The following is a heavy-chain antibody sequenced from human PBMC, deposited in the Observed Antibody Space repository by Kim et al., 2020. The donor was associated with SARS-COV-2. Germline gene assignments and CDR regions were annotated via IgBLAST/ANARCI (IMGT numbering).Heavy chain of an antibody. D-gene: IGHD2-15*01. V-gene: IGHV4-39*01. CDR1: GGSISSSSYY. J-gene: IGHJ4*02. CDR2: IYYSGST. CDR3: ARLRGYCSGGSCYSLFDY. Sequence: SETLSLTCTVSGGSISSSSYYWGWIRQPPGKGLEWIGSIYYSGSTYYNPSLKSRVTISVDTSKNQFSLKLSSVTAADTAVYYCARLRGYCSGGSCYSLFDYWGQGTLVTVSS.